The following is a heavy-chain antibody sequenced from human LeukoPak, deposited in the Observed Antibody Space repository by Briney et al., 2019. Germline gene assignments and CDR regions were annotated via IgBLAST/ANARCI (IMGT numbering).Heavy chain of an antibody. D-gene: IGHD5-12*01. CDR1: GFTFSRYE. Sequence: GSLRLSCAASGFTFSRYEMNWVRQAPGKGLEWVSYISSSGSSIYYADSVKGRFTIFRDNAKKSLYLQMKSLRAEDTAVYYCARDDDMVATIPSFFDYWGQGTLVTVSS. CDR2: ISSSGSSI. J-gene: IGHJ4*02. V-gene: IGHV3-48*03. CDR3: ARDDDMVATIPSFFDY.